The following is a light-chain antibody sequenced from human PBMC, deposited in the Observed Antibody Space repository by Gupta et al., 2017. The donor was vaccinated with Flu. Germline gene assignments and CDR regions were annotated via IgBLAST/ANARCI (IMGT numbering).Light chain of an antibody. V-gene: IGLV1-44*01. CDR3: AAWDDSLNGVV. CDR1: SSNIGSNT. Sequence: QSVLPQPPSASGPPGQRITLSCSGSSSNIGSNTVNWYQQLPGTAPKLLIYSNNQRPSGVPDRFSGSKSGTSASLAISGLQSEDEADYYCAAWDDSLNGVVFGGGTKLT. J-gene: IGLJ2*01. CDR2: SNN.